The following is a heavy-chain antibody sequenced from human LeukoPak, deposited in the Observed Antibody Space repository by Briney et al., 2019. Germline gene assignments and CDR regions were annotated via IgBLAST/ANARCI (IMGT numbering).Heavy chain of an antibody. CDR1: GFTFSSYA. Sequence: GGSLRLSCAASGFTFSSYAMSWVRQAPGKGLERVSAISGSGGSTYYADSVKGRFTISRDNSKNTLYLRMNSLRAEDTAVYYCAKAITIFAYPYYWGQGTLVTVSS. CDR2: ISGSGGST. CDR3: AKAITIFAYPYY. D-gene: IGHD3-3*01. V-gene: IGHV3-23*01. J-gene: IGHJ4*02.